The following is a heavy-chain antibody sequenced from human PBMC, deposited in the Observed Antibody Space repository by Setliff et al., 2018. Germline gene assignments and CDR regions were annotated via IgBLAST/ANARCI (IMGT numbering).Heavy chain of an antibody. Sequence: GGSLRLSCAASGFTFSTYWMSWVRQATGKGLEWVANINQYGSEKYYVDSVKGRFTISRDNAKKSLDLQMNSLRVDDTAVYYCARPGRSNYWDSFDYWGQGILVTVSS. D-gene: IGHD3-10*01. CDR2: INQYGSEK. V-gene: IGHV3-7*01. CDR1: GFTFSTYW. J-gene: IGHJ4*02. CDR3: ARPGRSNYWDSFDY.